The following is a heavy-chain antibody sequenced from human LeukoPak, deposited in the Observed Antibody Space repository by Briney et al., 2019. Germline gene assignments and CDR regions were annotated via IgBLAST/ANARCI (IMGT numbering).Heavy chain of an antibody. CDR1: GFTFSSYG. J-gene: IGHJ3*02. CDR2: IRYDGSNK. V-gene: IGHV3-30*02. CDR3: AKGSSGRGSIAAAGTLGAFDI. Sequence: GGSLRLSCAASGFTFSSYGMHWVRQAPGKRLEWVAFIRYDGSNKYYADSVKGRFTISRDNSKNTLYLQMNSLRAEDTAVYYCAKGSSGRGSIAAAGTLGAFDIWGQGTMVTVSS. D-gene: IGHD6-13*01.